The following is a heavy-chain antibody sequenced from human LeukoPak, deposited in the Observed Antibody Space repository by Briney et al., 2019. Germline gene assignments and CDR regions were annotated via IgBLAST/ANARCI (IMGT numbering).Heavy chain of an antibody. D-gene: IGHD2-15*01. J-gene: IGHJ5*01. CDR2: IYHSGST. CDR3: ARDLGIAGGLDS. Sequence: SETLSLTCAVSGASISRSNWWSWVRQPPGKGLEWIGEIYHSGSTNYNSSLESRLTISLDKSKNQLSLRLNSVTAADTAVYHCARDLGIAGGLDSWGQGTLVTVSS. V-gene: IGHV4-4*02. CDR1: GASISRSNW.